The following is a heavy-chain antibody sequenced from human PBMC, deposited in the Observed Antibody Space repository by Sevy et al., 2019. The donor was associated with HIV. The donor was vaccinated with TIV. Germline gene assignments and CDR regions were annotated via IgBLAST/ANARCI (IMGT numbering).Heavy chain of an antibody. CDR3: AASGYSGYDVPR. J-gene: IGHJ4*02. V-gene: IGHV3-21*06. Sequence: GGSLRLSCAASGFTFSSHTMNWVRQAPGKGLEWVSSISSGSTYIYYADSVKGRFTISRDNAKNLLYMQMNSLRVEDTAVYYWAASGYSGYDVPRWGQGTLVTVSS. D-gene: IGHD5-12*01. CDR1: GFTFSSHT. CDR2: ISSGSTYI.